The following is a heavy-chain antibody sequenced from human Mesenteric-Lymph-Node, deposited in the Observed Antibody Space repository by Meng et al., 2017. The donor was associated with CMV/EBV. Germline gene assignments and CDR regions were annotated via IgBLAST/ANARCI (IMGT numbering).Heavy chain of an antibody. CDR3: AKEFGAYDFWSGYSY. Sequence: GESLKISCAASGFTLENYGMSWVRQAPGEGLEWVSGIKWNGGSTDYADSVKGRFTISRDNAKNSLYQQMSSLRAEDTAIYYCAKEFGAYDFWSGYSYWGQGTLVTVSS. CDR2: IKWNGGST. D-gene: IGHD3-3*01. CDR1: GFTLENYG. V-gene: IGHV3-20*04. J-gene: IGHJ4*02.